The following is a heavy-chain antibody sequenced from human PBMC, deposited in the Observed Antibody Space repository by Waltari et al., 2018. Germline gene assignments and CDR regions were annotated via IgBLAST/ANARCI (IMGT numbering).Heavy chain of an antibody. D-gene: IGHD3-22*01. CDR3: ARVWGVTTSDH. CDR2: ISTSGSPI. CDR1: GFTFSSYE. V-gene: IGHV3-48*03. Sequence: EVQLVESGGGLVQPGGSLRLSCAASGFTFSSYEMNWVRQAPGKGLEWVSYISTSGSPIYNADSVKGRFTISRDNAKNSLYLQMNSLRAEDTAVYYCARVWGVTTSDHWGQGTLVTVSS. J-gene: IGHJ4*02.